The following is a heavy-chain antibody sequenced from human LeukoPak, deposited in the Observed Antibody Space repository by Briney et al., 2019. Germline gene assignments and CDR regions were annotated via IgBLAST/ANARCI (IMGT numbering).Heavy chain of an antibody. CDR1: GFTFSSYW. V-gene: IGHV3-74*01. D-gene: IGHD3-22*01. CDR2: ISSDGSGT. Sequence: GGSLRLSCAASGFTFSSYWMHWVRQAPGKGLLWVSRISSDGSGTSYADSVKGRFTISRDNAMNTLYLQMNSLRAEDTAVYYCARVDYDSSGHFDYWGQGTLVTVSS. J-gene: IGHJ4*02. CDR3: ARVDYDSSGHFDY.